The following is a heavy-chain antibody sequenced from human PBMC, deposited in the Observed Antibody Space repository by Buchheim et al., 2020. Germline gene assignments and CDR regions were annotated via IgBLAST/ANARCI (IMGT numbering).Heavy chain of an antibody. J-gene: IGHJ4*02. CDR3: ARHYSSSSEFDY. Sequence: EVQLVESGGGLVQPGGSLRLSCVVSGFTFSNYEMNWVRQAPGKGLEWVSHISSSGSTIYYADSVKGRFTISRDHAKNSLFLQMNSLRAEDTAVYYCARHYSSSSEFDYWGQGTL. V-gene: IGHV3-48*03. D-gene: IGHD6-6*01. CDR1: GFTFSNYE. CDR2: ISSSGSTI.